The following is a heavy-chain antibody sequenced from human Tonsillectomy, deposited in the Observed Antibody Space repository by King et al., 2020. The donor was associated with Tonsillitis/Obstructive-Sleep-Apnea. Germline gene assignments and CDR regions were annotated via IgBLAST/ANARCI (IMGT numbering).Heavy chain of an antibody. CDR3: AKDRGHWTPYDY. V-gene: IGHV3-23*04. CDR1: GFTFSSFA. D-gene: IGHD3/OR15-3a*01. J-gene: IGHJ4*02. CDR2: ISGSGGST. Sequence: VQLVESGGGLVQPGGSLRLSCAASGFTFSSFAMSWGRQAPGKGLEWGSAISGSGGSTFYADSVKGRFTLSRDNSKKTLNLQMNSLRAEDTAVYYCAKDRGHWTPYDYWGQGTLVTVSS.